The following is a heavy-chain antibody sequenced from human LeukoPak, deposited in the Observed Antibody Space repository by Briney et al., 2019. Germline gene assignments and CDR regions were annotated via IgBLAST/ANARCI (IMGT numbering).Heavy chain of an antibody. CDR2: ISYDGSNK. CDR1: GFTFSSYG. J-gene: IGHJ3*02. D-gene: IGHD6-25*01. CDR3: ATEGHSSGWAGTFDI. V-gene: IGHV3-30*03. Sequence: GGSLGLSCAASGFTFSSYGMHWVRQAPGKGLEWVAVISYDGSNKYYADSVKGRFTISRDDSKNTLYLQMNSLRVEDTAVYYCATEGHSSGWAGTFDIWGQGTMVTISS.